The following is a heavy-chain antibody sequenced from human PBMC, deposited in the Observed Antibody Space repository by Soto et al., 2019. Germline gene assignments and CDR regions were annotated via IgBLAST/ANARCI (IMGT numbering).Heavy chain of an antibody. Sequence: GDSVKVSCKVSGYSFRSYYITWVIQAPGQGLEWMGWVHPETGSTGYAQRFQGRVSMTSDTSRNTTYMELSDLRVEDTAVYHCAKNQGVELVPLATVDWFDPWGQGSVVTVSS. V-gene: IGHV1-8*02. CDR1: GYSFRSYY. D-gene: IGHD1-26*01. CDR2: VHPETGST. J-gene: IGHJ5*02. CDR3: AKNQGVELVPLATVDWFDP.